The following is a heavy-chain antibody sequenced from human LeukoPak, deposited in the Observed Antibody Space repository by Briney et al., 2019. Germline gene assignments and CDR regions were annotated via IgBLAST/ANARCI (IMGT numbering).Heavy chain of an antibody. CDR1: GYTFTSYA. CDR2: INTNTGNP. V-gene: IGHV7-4-1*02. D-gene: IGHD3-22*01. CDR3: ARGGEWLLQLDFDY. Sequence: ASVKVSCKASGYTFTSYAMNWVRQAPGQGLEWMGWINTNTGNPTYVQGFTGRFVFSLDTSVSTAYLQISSLKAEDTAVYYCARGGEWLLQLDFDYWGQGTLVTVSS. J-gene: IGHJ4*02.